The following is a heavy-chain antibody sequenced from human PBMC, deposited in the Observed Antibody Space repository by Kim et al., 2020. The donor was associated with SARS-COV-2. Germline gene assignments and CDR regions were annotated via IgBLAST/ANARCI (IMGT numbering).Heavy chain of an antibody. CDR1: GGSFSGYY. Sequence: SETLSLTCAVYGGSFSGYYWSWIRQPPGKGLEWIGEINHSGSTNYNPSLKSRVTISVDTSKNQFSLKLSSVTAADTAVYYCARVGRRSAFDIWGQGTMVTVSS. CDR3: ARVGRRSAFDI. J-gene: IGHJ3*02. V-gene: IGHV4-34*01. CDR2: INHSGST.